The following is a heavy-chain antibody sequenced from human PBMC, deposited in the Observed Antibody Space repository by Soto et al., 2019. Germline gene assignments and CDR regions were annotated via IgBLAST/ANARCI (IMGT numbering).Heavy chain of an antibody. CDR2: IYYSGTT. D-gene: IGHD4-17*01. CDR3: VRDNYGDYDH. Sequence: TLSLTCTVSGGSISTTDYYWSWIRQPPGKGLEWIGYIYYSGTTYSNPSLKSRVTISRDTSKNQFSLKLSSVTAADTAVYYCVRDNYGDYDHWGQGTLVTVSS. V-gene: IGHV4-30-4*01. CDR1: GGSISTTDYY. J-gene: IGHJ5*02.